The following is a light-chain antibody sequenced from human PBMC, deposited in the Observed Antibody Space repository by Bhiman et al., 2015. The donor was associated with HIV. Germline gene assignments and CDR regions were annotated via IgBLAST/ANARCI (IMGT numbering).Light chain of an antibody. V-gene: IGLV2-11*01. CDR1: SSDVGGYNY. Sequence: QSALTQPRSVSGSPGQSVTFSCTGASSDVGGYNYVSWYQHHPGKAPKLIIYVSKRPSGVPDRFSGSKSGNTASLTISGLQAEDEADYYCSSFTSSITYVFGTGTKVTVL. CDR2: VS. CDR3: SSFTSSITYV. J-gene: IGLJ1*01.